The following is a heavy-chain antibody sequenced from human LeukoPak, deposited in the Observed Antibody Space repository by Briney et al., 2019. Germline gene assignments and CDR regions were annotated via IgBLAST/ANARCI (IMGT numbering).Heavy chain of an antibody. CDR3: ARVRLGRGLDY. CDR1: GYSISSCY. V-gene: IGHV4-4*07. J-gene: IGHJ4*02. CDR2: IHTSGST. D-gene: IGHD6-19*01. Sequence: SEALSLTCTVSGYSISSCYWGWIRQPAGKGLEWIGSIHTSGSTYYSPSLKSRVTMSVDTSTNQFSLKLSSVTAADTAMYYCARVRLGRGLDYWGQGTLVTVSS.